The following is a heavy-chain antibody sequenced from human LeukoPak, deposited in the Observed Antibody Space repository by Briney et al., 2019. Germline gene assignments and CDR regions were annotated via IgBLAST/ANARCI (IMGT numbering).Heavy chain of an antibody. V-gene: IGHV3-7*01. J-gene: IGHJ6*02. Sequence: PGGSLRLSCAASGFTSSSYWMTWVRQAPGKGLEWVANIKQDGTEKYYVDSVKGRFTISRDNAKNSLYLQMNSLRAEDTAVYYCARDLDREHYDILTGYSSFYYYYGMDVWGQGTTVTVSS. CDR1: GFTSSSYW. CDR2: IKQDGTEK. D-gene: IGHD3-9*01. CDR3: ARDLDREHYDILTGYSSFYYYYGMDV.